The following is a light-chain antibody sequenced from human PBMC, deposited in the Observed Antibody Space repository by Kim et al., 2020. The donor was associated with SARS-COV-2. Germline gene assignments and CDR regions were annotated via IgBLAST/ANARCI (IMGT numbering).Light chain of an antibody. CDR1: QRINSN. V-gene: IGKV3-15*01. Sequence: EIVMTQSPATLSVSPGERATFSCRASQRINSNLAWYQQKPGQGPRLLIYDASTRATGIPATFSGSGSGTEFTLTTSSLHFEDFAVYYCQQFHEWPITLGQGTRLEIK. J-gene: IGKJ5*01. CDR2: DAS. CDR3: QQFHEWPIT.